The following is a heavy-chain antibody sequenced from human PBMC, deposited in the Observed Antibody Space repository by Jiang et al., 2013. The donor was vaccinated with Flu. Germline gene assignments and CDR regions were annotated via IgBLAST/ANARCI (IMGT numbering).Heavy chain of an antibody. V-gene: IGHV1-69*01. CDR3: ARVKSRSGYYRGEYYFDY. D-gene: IGHD3-22*01. J-gene: IGHJ4*02. Sequence: FGTANYAQKFQGRVTITADESTSTAYMELSSLRSEDTAVYYCARVKSRSGYYRGEYYFDYWGQGTLVTVSS. CDR2: FGTA.